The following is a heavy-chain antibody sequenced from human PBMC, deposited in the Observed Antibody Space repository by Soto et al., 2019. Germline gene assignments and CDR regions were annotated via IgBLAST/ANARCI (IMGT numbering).Heavy chain of an antibody. Sequence: QLQLQESGPGLVKPSETLSLTCTVSGGSISSSSYYWGWIRQPPGKGLEWIGSIYYSGSTYYNPSLKSLVTISVDTSKNQFSLKLSSVTAADTAVYYCASVGYCSGGSCYTNAFDIWGQGTMVTVSS. CDR1: GGSISSSSYY. CDR2: IYYSGST. V-gene: IGHV4-39*01. CDR3: ASVGYCSGGSCYTNAFDI. J-gene: IGHJ3*02. D-gene: IGHD2-15*01.